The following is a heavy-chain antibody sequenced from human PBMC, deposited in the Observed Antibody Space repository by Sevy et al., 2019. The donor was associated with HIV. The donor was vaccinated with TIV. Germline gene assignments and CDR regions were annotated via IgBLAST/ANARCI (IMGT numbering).Heavy chain of an antibody. V-gene: IGHV1-24*01. CDR2: FDPEDDET. D-gene: IGHD3-22*01. J-gene: IGHJ4*02. Sequence: ASVKVSCKVSGYTLTEFAMHWVRQAPGKGLEWMGTFDPEDDETMYAQKFQGRLTLTENTSTETTYMELNSLRSEDTAVYYCAITQDYYETSGYSVDYWGQGTLVTVSS. CDR1: GYTLTEFA. CDR3: AITQDYYETSGYSVDY.